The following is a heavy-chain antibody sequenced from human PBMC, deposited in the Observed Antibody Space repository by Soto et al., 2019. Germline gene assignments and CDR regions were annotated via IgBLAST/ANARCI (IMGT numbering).Heavy chain of an antibody. CDR1: GGSFSGYY. J-gene: IGHJ6*03. Sequence: SQTLSLTCAVYGGSFSGYYWSWIRQPPGKGLEWIGEINHSGSTNYNPSLKSRVTISVDTSKNQFSLKLSSVTAADTAVYYCAREVAAAIYYYYYYMDVWGKGTTVTVSS. V-gene: IGHV4-34*01. D-gene: IGHD6-13*01. CDR2: INHSGST. CDR3: AREVAAAIYYYYYYMDV.